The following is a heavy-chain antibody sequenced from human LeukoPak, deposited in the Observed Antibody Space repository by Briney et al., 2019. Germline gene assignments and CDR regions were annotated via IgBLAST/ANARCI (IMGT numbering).Heavy chain of an antibody. J-gene: IGHJ3*02. CDR3: ARGRSNSYYLDASDI. V-gene: IGHV5-51*01. Sequence: GESLKISCKGSGYSFTSYWIGWVRQMPGKGLEWMGIIYPGDSDTRYSPSFEGQVTISVDKSITTAYLQWSSLKASDTAMYYCARGRSNSYYLDASDIWGQGTMVTVSS. D-gene: IGHD3-22*01. CDR2: IYPGDSDT. CDR1: GYSFTSYW.